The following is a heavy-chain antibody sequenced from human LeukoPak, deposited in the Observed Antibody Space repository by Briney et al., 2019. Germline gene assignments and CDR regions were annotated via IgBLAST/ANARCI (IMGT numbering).Heavy chain of an antibody. CDR2: ISGSGDNT. J-gene: IGHJ4*02. V-gene: IGHV3-23*01. CDR3: ARPLAGWQQLIGGLDY. D-gene: IGHD2-15*01. Sequence: PGGSLRLSCAASGFTFSSFGMSWVRQAPGKGLEWVSAISGSGDNTYYADSVKGRFTISRDNSKNTLYLQMNSLRAEDTAVYYCARPLAGWQQLIGGLDYWGQGTLVTVSS. CDR1: GFTFSSFG.